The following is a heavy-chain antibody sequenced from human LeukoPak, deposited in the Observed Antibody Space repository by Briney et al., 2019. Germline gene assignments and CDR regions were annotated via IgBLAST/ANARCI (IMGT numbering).Heavy chain of an antibody. CDR3: AKDPITMIPDDAFDI. Sequence: GGSLRLSCAASGFTFSSYAMHWVRQAPGKGLEWVAVISYDGSNKYYADSVKGRFTISRDNSKNTLYLQMNSLRAEDTAVYYCAKDPITMIPDDAFDIWGQGTMVTVSS. CDR2: ISYDGSNK. CDR1: GFTFSSYA. D-gene: IGHD3-22*01. V-gene: IGHV3-30*04. J-gene: IGHJ3*02.